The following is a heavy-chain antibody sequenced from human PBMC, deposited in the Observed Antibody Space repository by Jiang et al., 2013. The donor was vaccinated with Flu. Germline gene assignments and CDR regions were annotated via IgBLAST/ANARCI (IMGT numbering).Heavy chain of an antibody. CDR3: AGRYDSSGYSFDY. CDR1: GGSFSGYY. D-gene: IGHD3-22*01. CDR2: INHSGST. J-gene: IGHJ4*02. V-gene: IGHV4-34*01. Sequence: LLKPSETLSLTCAVYGGSFSGYYWSWIRQPPGKGLEWIGEINHSGSTNYNPSLKSRVTISVDTSKNQFSLKLSSVTAADTAVYYCAGRYDSSGYSFDYWGQGTLVTVSS.